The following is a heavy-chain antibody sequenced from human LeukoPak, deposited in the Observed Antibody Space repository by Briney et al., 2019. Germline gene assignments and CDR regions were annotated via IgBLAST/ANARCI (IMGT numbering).Heavy chain of an antibody. CDR2: ISGSGGST. CDR1: GITFSSYA. J-gene: IGHJ5*02. D-gene: IGHD6-13*01. Sequence: GGSLRLSCAASGITFSSYAMSWVRQAPGKGLEWVSAISGSGGSTYYADSVKGRFTISRDNSKNTLYLQMNSLRAEDTAVYYCAKIPGGIAALMWFDPWGQGTLVTVSS. CDR3: AKIPGGIAALMWFDP. V-gene: IGHV3-23*01.